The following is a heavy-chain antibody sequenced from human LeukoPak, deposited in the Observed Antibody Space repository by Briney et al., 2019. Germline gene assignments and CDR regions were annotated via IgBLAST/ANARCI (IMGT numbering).Heavy chain of an antibody. Sequence: SETLSLTCTVSGGSISSYYWSWIRQPPGKGLEWIGYIYYSGSTNYNPSLKSRVTISVDTSKNQFSLKLSSVTAADTAVYYCARGLSQRSIAARYYYYMDVWGKGTTVTVSS. J-gene: IGHJ6*03. V-gene: IGHV4-59*01. CDR1: GGSISSYY. CDR3: ARGLSQRSIAARYYYYMDV. D-gene: IGHD6-6*01. CDR2: IYYSGST.